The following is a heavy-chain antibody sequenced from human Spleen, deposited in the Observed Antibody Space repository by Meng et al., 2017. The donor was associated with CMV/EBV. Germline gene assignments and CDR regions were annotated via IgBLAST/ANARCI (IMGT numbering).Heavy chain of an antibody. V-gene: IGHV5-51*01. Sequence: KVSCKGSGYIFTNFWIGWVRQMPGKGLEWMGIIYPDDSDTRYSPSFEGQVTISADKSISTAYLQWNSLEASDTAMYYCARHRGYCTNGVCLPIGWFDPWGQGTLVTVSS. CDR1: GYIFTNFW. CDR3: ARHRGYCTNGVCLPIGWFDP. J-gene: IGHJ5*02. D-gene: IGHD2-8*01. CDR2: IYPDDSDT.